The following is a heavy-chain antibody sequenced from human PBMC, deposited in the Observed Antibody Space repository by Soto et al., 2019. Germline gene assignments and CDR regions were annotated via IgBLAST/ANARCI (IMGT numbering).Heavy chain of an antibody. CDR3: AREYANSPEAFDY. CDR2: IYYTGST. J-gene: IGHJ4*02. Sequence: SETLSLTCTVSGGSVNSDSYYWSWIRQPPGKGLEWIGYIYYTGSTNYNPSLKSRVTISLDTSRNQFSLKLSSVTAADTAVFYCAREYANSPEAFDYWGQGALVTVSS. V-gene: IGHV4-61*01. CDR1: GGSVNSDSYY. D-gene: IGHD2-2*01.